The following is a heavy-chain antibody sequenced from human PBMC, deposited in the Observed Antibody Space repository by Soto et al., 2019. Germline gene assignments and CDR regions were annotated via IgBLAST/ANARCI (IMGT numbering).Heavy chain of an antibody. Sequence: SETLSLTCAVYGGSFRGYYWSWVRQAPGKGLQWIGEIIHSGSTNYNPSLKSRATISVDTSKNQFSLKLTSVTAADTAIYYCARGVPGYWGQGTVVTVSS. CDR3: ARGVPGY. V-gene: IGHV4-34*01. J-gene: IGHJ4*02. D-gene: IGHD6-13*01. CDR1: GGSFRGYY. CDR2: IIHSGST.